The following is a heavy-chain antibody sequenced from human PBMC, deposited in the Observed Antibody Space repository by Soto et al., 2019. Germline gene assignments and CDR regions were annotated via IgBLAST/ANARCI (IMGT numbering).Heavy chain of an antibody. CDR3: ARYSSSWSLGG. Sequence: PGGSLRLSCAASGFSFSGYSMNWVRQAPGKGLEWVSSISSSSSSIYYADSVKGRFTISRDNAKNSLYLQMNSLRAEDTAVYYCARYSSSWSLGGWGQGTLVTVSS. CDR2: ISSSSSSI. D-gene: IGHD6-13*01. J-gene: IGHJ4*02. CDR1: GFSFSGYS. V-gene: IGHV3-21*01.